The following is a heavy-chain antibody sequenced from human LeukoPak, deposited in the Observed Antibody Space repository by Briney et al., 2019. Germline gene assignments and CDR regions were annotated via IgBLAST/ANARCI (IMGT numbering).Heavy chain of an antibody. J-gene: IGHJ4*02. CDR2: INAYNGNT. V-gene: IGHV1-18*01. Sequence: ASVKVSCKASGYTFSSYGFSWVRQAPGQGLEWMGWINAYNGNTNYARNLQGRVTMTTDTSTSTAYMELRSLRSDDTAVYYCARRQGTTLTFDYWGQETLVTVS. D-gene: IGHD1-1*01. CDR3: ARRQGTTLTFDY. CDR1: GYTFSSYG.